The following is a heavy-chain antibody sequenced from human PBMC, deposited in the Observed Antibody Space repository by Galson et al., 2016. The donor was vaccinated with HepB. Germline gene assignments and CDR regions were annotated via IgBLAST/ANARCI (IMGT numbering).Heavy chain of an antibody. CDR3: ARDGYYYGSGSYGAATY. J-gene: IGHJ4*02. D-gene: IGHD3-10*01. V-gene: IGHV3-30*04. Sequence: LRLSCAASRFTFSNYAMSWVRQAPGKGLEWVAVISYHGSNKYYVDSVKGRFTISRDNSKNTLYLQMNSLRVEDTAMYYCARDGYYYGSGSYGAATYWGQGTPVTVSS. CDR1: RFTFSNYA. CDR2: ISYHGSNK.